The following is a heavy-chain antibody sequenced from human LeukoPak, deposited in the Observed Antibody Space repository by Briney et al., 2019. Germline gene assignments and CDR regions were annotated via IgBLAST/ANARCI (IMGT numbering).Heavy chain of an antibody. J-gene: IGHJ4*02. V-gene: IGHV1-46*01. CDR3: ARGNPGVIDY. CDR2: INPSGGST. Sequence: ASVKVSCKASGYTFTSYYMHWVRHPPGQGLEWMGMINPSGGSTSYAQKFQGRVTMTRDTSTSTVYMELSSLRSEDTAVYYCARGNPGVIDYWGQGTLVTVSS. CDR1: GYTFTSYY. D-gene: IGHD3-10*01.